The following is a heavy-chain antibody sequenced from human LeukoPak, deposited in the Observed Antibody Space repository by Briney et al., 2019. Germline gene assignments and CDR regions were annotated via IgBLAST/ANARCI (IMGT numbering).Heavy chain of an antibody. J-gene: IGHJ4*02. CDR3: ARGGYSSSWYPIDY. V-gene: IGHV3-30-3*01. D-gene: IGHD6-13*01. CDR1: GFTFSSYA. Sequence: GGSLRLSCAASGFTFSSYAMHWVRQAPGKGLEWVAVISYDGSSKYYADSVKGRFTISRDNSKNTLYLQMNSLRAEDTAVYYCARGGYSSSWYPIDYWGQGTLVTVSS. CDR2: ISYDGSSK.